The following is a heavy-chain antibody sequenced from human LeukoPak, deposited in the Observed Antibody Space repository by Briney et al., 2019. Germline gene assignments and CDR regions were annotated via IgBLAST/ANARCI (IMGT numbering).Heavy chain of an antibody. CDR3: ARGGDIAARNFDY. CDR2: INHGGST. CDR1: GGSFSGYY. J-gene: IGHJ4*02. V-gene: IGHV4-34*01. Sequence: SETLSLTCAVYGGSFSGYYWSWIRQPPGKGLEWIGEINHGGSTNYNPSLKSRVTISVDASKNQFSLKLSSVTAADTAVYYCARGGDIAARNFDYWGQGTLVTVSS. D-gene: IGHD6-6*01.